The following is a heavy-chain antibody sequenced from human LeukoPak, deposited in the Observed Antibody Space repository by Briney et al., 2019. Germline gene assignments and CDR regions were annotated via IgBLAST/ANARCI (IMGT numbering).Heavy chain of an antibody. CDR3: ARDPGSGEAFDI. D-gene: IGHD3-10*01. Sequence: SETLSLTCTVSGGSISSYYWSWIRQPPGKGLEWIGYIYYSGSTNYNPSLKSRVTISVDTSKNQFSLKLSSVTDADTAVYYCARDPGSGEAFDIWGQGTMVTVSS. V-gene: IGHV4-59*01. CDR2: IYYSGST. J-gene: IGHJ3*02. CDR1: GGSISSYY.